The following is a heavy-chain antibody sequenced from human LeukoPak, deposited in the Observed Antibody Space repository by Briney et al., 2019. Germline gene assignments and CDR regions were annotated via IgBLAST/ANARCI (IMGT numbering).Heavy chain of an antibody. J-gene: IGHJ6*03. Sequence: SETLSLTCAVYGGSFSGYYWSWIRQPPGKGLEWIGEINHSGSTNYNPSLKSRVTISVDTSKNQFSLKLSSVTAADTAVYYCARVLTTTYSSSWNTNYYYYMDVWGKGTTVTVSS. CDR1: GGSFSGYY. CDR2: INHSGST. CDR3: ARVLTTTYSSSWNTNYYYYMDV. D-gene: IGHD6-13*01. V-gene: IGHV4-34*01.